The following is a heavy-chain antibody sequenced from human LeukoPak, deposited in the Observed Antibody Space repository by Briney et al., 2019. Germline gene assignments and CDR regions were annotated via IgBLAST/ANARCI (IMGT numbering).Heavy chain of an antibody. CDR1: GDSINSLDL. CDR3: AGLVGRYSSGLYYYYFDY. D-gene: IGHD3-22*01. V-gene: IGHV4-4*02. CDR2: MYLSGTT. Sequence: SGTLSLTCTVSGDSINSLDLWSWVRQPPGKGLEWIGEMYLSGTTHSNPSVKSRVTISIDKSKNQFFLNLSSATAADTAVYYCAGLVGRYSSGLYYYYFDYWGQGTLVTVSS. J-gene: IGHJ4*02.